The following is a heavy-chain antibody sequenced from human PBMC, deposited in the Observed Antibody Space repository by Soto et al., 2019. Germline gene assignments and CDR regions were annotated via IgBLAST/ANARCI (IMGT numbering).Heavy chain of an antibody. D-gene: IGHD3-10*01. CDR3: FITMVRGVAYYYYGMDV. CDR1: GYSFTSYW. V-gene: IGHV5-10-1*01. J-gene: IGHJ6*02. CDR2: IDPSDSYT. Sequence: RGESLKISCKGSGYSFTSYWISWVRQMPGKGLEWMGRIDPSDSYTNYSPSFQGHVTIPADKSISTAYLQWSSLKASDTAMYYCFITMVRGVAYYYYGMDVWGQGTTVTVSS.